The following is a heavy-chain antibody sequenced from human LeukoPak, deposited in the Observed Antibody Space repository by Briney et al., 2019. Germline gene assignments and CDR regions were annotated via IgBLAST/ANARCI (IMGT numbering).Heavy chain of an antibody. V-gene: IGHV4-39*07. Sequence: SETLSLTCTVSGGSISSSSYYWGWIRQPPGKGLEWIGSIYYSGSTYYNPPLKSRVTISVDTSKNQFSLKLSSVTAADTAVYYCARRDAGLLWFGELSTHGFDYWGQGTLVTVSS. CDR2: IYYSGST. J-gene: IGHJ4*02. CDR1: GGSISSSSYY. D-gene: IGHD3-10*01. CDR3: ARRDAGLLWFGELSTHGFDY.